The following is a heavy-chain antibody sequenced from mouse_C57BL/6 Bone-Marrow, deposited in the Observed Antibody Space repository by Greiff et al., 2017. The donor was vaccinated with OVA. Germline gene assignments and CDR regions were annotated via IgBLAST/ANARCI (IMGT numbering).Heavy chain of an antibody. J-gene: IGHJ4*01. CDR1: GYSITSGYF. Sequence: DVQLQESGPGLVKPSQSLSLTCSVTGYSITSGYFWNWIRQFPGNKLEWMGYISYDGSNNYNPSLKNRISITRDTSKNQFFLKLNSVTTEDAATYYCASSTVVPYYYAMDYWGQGTSVTVSS. CDR2: ISYDGSN. CDR3: ASSTVVPYYYAMDY. D-gene: IGHD1-1*01. V-gene: IGHV3-6*01.